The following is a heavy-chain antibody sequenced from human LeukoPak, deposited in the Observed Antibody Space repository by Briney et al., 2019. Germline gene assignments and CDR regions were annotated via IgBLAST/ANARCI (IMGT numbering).Heavy chain of an antibody. J-gene: IGHJ4*02. CDR1: GYTFTSYG. D-gene: IGHD2-2*01. CDR3: ARGYCSSTSCPTISDY. Sequence: SVKVSCKASGYTFTSYGISWVRQAPGQGLEWMGRIIPILGIANYAQKFQGRVTITADKSTSTAYMELSSLRSEDTAVYYCARGYCSSTSCPTISDYWGQGTLVTVSS. CDR2: IIPILGIA. V-gene: IGHV1-69*04.